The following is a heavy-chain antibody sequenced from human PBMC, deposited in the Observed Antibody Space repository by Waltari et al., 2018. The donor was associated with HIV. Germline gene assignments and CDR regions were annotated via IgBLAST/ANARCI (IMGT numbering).Heavy chain of an antibody. Sequence: QVRLVESGGGVVPPGGSLRLSCAASGFTFSGYGIHWVRQAPGKGLEGVAVIRHDDSNRYYRDSVKGRFTISRDNSKNTVDLQMNNLKAEDTAVYYCGKDSNYFYDSTGYYCDFWGQGTLVTVSS. D-gene: IGHD3-3*01. CDR1: GFTFSGYG. CDR2: IRHDDSNR. CDR3: GKDSNYFYDSTGYYCDF. V-gene: IGHV3-30*02. J-gene: IGHJ4*02.